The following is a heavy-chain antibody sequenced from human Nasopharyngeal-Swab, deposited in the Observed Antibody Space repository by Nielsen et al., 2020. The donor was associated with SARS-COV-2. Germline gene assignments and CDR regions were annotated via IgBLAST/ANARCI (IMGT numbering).Heavy chain of an antibody. V-gene: IGHV3-21*06. D-gene: IGHD4-17*01. CDR2: IRPTSDYI. CDR1: GFTFSSYT. J-gene: IGHJ5*01. CDR3: VRGSYGHYDS. Sequence: GESLKISCAASGFTFSSYTMNWVRQAPGKGLEWVSSIRPTSDYIYYAESVKGRFTISRDNAKNSLFLQMNSLRAEETAIYYCVRGSYGHYDSWGQGALITVSS.